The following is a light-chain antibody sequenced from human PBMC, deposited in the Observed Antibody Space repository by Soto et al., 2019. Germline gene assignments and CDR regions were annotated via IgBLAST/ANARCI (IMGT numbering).Light chain of an antibody. CDR2: DAS. CDR1: QDIGND. CDR3: LQHRNDRT. Sequence: DIQMTQSPSSLSASVGDRVTITCRASQDIGNDLGWFQHQPGKAPKCLISDASNLQSGVPSRFSGSGSGTEFSLTISSLQPEDFATYYCLQHRNDRTFGQGTTVEI. V-gene: IGKV1-17*01. J-gene: IGKJ1*01.